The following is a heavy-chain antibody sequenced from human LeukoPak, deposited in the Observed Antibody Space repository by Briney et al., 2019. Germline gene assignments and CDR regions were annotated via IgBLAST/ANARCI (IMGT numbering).Heavy chain of an antibody. J-gene: IGHJ4*02. CDR1: GGSINNYY. D-gene: IGHD2-15*01. CDR2: LHYSGST. CDR3: ARYEAGGSALDS. Sequence: SETLSLTCTVSGGSINNYYWSWIRQPPGKGLGWIGYLHYSGSTSYNPSLKSRVTISVDTSKNQFSLKLSSVTAADTAVYYCARYEAGGSALDSWGQGTLVTVSS. V-gene: IGHV4-59*01.